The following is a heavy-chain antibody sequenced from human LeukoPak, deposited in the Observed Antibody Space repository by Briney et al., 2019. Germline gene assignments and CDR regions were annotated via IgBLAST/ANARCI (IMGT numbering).Heavy chain of an antibody. V-gene: IGHV1-8*01. Sequence: GASVKVSCKASGYTFTSYDITWVRQATGQGLEWMGWMNPNRGNTGYAQKFQGRVTMTRNTSISTAYMELSSLRCGETGVYYWGGPGGGEGYDYWGQGTLVTVSS. CDR3: GGPGGGEGYDY. CDR1: GYTFTSYD. CDR2: MNPNRGNT. D-gene: IGHD2-15*01. J-gene: IGHJ4*02.